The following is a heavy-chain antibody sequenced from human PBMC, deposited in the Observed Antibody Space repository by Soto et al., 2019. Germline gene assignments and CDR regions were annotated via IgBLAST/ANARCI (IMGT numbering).Heavy chain of an antibody. CDR3: ARDSWGPRYYDFWSGYYGPNWFDP. V-gene: IGHV1-46*01. CDR2: INPSGGST. Sequence: XSVKVSCKASAYTFTSYYMHWVRQAPGQGLEWMGIINPSGGSTSYAQKFQGRVTMTRDTSTSTVYMELSSLRSEDTAVYYCARDSWGPRYYDFWSGYYGPNWFDPWGQGTLVTGSS. J-gene: IGHJ5*02. CDR1: AYTFTSYY. D-gene: IGHD3-3*01.